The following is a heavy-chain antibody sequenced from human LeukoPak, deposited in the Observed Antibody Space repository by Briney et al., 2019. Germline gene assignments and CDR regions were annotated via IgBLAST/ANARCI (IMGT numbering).Heavy chain of an antibody. Sequence: PGGSLRLSCAASGFTFSSYAMSWVRQAPGQGLEWVSVINVSGDSTYYADSVKGRFTISRDNSKNTLYLQMNSLRAEDTAVYYCAKNRDSSSYYHAAFDFWGQGTMVTVST. V-gene: IGHV3-23*01. CDR1: GFTFSSYA. CDR2: INVSGDST. CDR3: AKNRDSSSYYHAAFDF. D-gene: IGHD3-22*01. J-gene: IGHJ3*01.